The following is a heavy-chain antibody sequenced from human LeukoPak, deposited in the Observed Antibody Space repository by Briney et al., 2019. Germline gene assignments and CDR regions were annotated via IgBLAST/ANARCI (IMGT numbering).Heavy chain of an antibody. CDR2: IKQDGSEK. Sequence: PGGSLRLSCAASGFTFSSYWMSWVRQAPGKGLEWVANIKQDGSEKNYVDSVKGRFTISRDNAKNSLYLQMNSLRAEDTAVYYCAREKDYDFWSGLYYYYYMDVWGKGTTVTVSS. D-gene: IGHD3-3*01. J-gene: IGHJ6*03. CDR1: GFTFSSYW. V-gene: IGHV3-7*01. CDR3: AREKDYDFWSGLYYYYYMDV.